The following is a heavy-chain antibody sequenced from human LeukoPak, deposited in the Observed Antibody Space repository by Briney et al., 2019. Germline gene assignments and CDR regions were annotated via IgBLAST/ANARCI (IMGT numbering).Heavy chain of an antibody. CDR1: GFTFSSYG. V-gene: IGHV3-33*01. Sequence: PGGSLRLSCAASGFTFSSYGMHWVRQAPGKGLEWVAVIWYDGSNKYYADSVKGRLTISRDNSKNTLYLQMNSLRAEDTAVYYCARDHDIVVVPAADVWFDPWGQGTLVTISS. D-gene: IGHD2-2*01. J-gene: IGHJ5*02. CDR3: ARDHDIVVVPAADVWFDP. CDR2: IWYDGSNK.